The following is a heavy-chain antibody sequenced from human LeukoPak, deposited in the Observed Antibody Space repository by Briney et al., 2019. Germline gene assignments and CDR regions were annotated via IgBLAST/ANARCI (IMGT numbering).Heavy chain of an antibody. CDR1: SGSFSNYF. Sequence: SETLSLTCAVYSGSFSNYFWSWIRQPPGKRLEWIGEINHSGNTNYNPSLKSRVTISVDTSKNQFSLMLSSVTAADTAVYYCARAPFFYDGSGPTWGQGTLVTVSS. J-gene: IGHJ5*02. D-gene: IGHD3-22*01. CDR3: ARAPFFYDGSGPT. CDR2: INHSGNT. V-gene: IGHV4-34*01.